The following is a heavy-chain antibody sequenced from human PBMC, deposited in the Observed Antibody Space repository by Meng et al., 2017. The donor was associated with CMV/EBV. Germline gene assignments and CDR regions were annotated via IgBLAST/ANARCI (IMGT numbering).Heavy chain of an antibody. CDR1: GFTFSNAW. J-gene: IGHJ4*02. CDR3: TTDSIVGATVFDY. D-gene: IGHD1-26*01. CDR2: MKSKTDEGTT. Sequence: GGPLRLSCAASGFTFSNAWMSWVRQAPGKGLEWVGRMKSKTDEGTTDYAAPVKGRFTISRDDSKNTLYLQMNSLKTEDTDMYYCTTDSIVGATVFDYWGQGTLVTVSS. V-gene: IGHV3-15*01.